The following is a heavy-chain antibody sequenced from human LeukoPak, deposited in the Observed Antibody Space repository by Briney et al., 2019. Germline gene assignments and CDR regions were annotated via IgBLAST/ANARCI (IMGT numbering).Heavy chain of an antibody. D-gene: IGHD3-16*01. CDR2: ISYDGSNK. J-gene: IGHJ4*02. CDR3: AKDQTSNWGSFDY. CDR1: GFTFSTYG. Sequence: PGGSLRLSCAASGFTFSTYGMHWVRQAPGKGLEWVAVISYDGSNKYYADSVKGRFTISRDNSKNTLHLQTNSLRAEDTAVYYCAKDQTSNWGSFDYWGQGTLVTVSS. V-gene: IGHV3-30*18.